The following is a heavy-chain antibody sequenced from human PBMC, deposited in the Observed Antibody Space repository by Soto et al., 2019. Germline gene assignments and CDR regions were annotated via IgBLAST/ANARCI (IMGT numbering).Heavy chain of an antibody. CDR3: ARGVGNTVARVAS. CDR2: MNPNSGNT. V-gene: IGHV1-8*01. CDR1: GYTFATYD. J-gene: IGHJ4*02. Sequence: QVQLVQSGAEVKTPGASVKVSCKASGYTFATYDINWVRQAPGQGIEWMGWMNPNSGNTGYAQSSQTRLTMTRDTAWSVAHMEMSSRRNGCTAVDDWARGVGNTVARVASWAPGPLVTVS. D-gene: IGHD2-15*01.